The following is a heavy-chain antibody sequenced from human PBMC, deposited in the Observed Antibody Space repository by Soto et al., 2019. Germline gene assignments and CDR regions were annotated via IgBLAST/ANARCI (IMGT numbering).Heavy chain of an antibody. CDR3: VKDGSSGWPYFYDMDV. J-gene: IGHJ6*02. CDR2: ISYDGRNK. V-gene: IGHV3-30*18. CDR1: GFTFSSYG. Sequence: QVQLVESGGGVVQPGRSLRLSCAASGFTFSSYGMHWVRQAPGKGLEWVAVISYDGRNKYYADAVKGRFTISRENSKNTLYLQMSSLRAEDTAVYYCVKDGSSGWPYFYDMDVWGQGTTVTVSS. D-gene: IGHD6-19*01.